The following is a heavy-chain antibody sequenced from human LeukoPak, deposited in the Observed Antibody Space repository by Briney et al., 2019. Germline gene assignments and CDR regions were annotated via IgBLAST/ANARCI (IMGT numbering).Heavy chain of an antibody. D-gene: IGHD5-18*01. Sequence: SETLSLTCTVSGGSISSYYWSWIRQPAGKGLEWIGRIYTSGSTNYNPSLKSRVTISVDTSKNQFSLKLSSVTAADTAVYYCAREGYVDTAMGDDYWGQGTLVTVSS. CDR2: IYTSGST. CDR3: AREGYVDTAMGDDY. J-gene: IGHJ4*02. CDR1: GGSISSYY. V-gene: IGHV4-4*07.